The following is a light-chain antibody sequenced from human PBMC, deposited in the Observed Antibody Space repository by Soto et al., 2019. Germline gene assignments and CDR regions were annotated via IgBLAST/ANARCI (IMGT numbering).Light chain of an antibody. V-gene: IGLV1-40*01. J-gene: IGLJ1*01. Sequence: QSVLTQPPSVSGAPGQRVTISCTGSSSNIGAGYDVHWYQQLPGTAPKLLIYSNSNRPSGVPDRFSGSKSGTSASLAITGLQAEDEADYYCQSYDGSLGVFGTGTKLTVL. CDR1: SSNIGAGYD. CDR2: SNS. CDR3: QSYDGSLGV.